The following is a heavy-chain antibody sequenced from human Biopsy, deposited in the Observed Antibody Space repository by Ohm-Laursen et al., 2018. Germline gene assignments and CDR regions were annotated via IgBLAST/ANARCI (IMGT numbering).Heavy chain of an antibody. CDR3: AQTRNDYGGFYFDY. D-gene: IGHD4/OR15-4a*01. CDR1: GDSISSSTYY. CDR2: IRNT. J-gene: IGHJ4*02. Sequence: SDTLSLPCSVSGDSISSSTYYWGWIRQPPGKGLEWIGTIRNTYFRTSLKSRVTMSVDTSKNHFSLQRSSVTAADTGVYYCAQTRNDYGGFYFDYWGRGTLVTVSS. V-gene: IGHV4-39*01.